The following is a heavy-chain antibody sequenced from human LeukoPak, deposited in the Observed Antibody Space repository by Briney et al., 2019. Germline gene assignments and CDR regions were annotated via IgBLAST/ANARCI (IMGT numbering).Heavy chain of an antibody. CDR2: ISGSGGST. CDR3: AKANAFLVVIRSGAFDT. V-gene: IGHV3-23*01. J-gene: IGHJ3*02. CDR1: GFTFSSYA. Sequence: GGSLRLSCAASGFTFSSYAMSWVRQAPGKGLEWVSAISGSGGSTYYADSVKGRFTISRDNSKNTLYLQMNSLRAEDTAVYYCAKANAFLVVIRSGAFDTWGQGAMVTVSS. D-gene: IGHD3-22*01.